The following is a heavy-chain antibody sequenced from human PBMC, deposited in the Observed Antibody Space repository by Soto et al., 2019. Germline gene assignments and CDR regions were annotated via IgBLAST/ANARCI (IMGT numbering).Heavy chain of an antibody. D-gene: IGHD4-17*01. Sequence: GEVWIRQPPGKALEWLAIIYWDDDKRYSPSLKSRLTITKDTSKRQVVLTMTNMDPVDTATYYCARDSRKTYGLGIRAQRLMVSVHS. CDR1: G. J-gene: IGHJ5*01. V-gene: IGHV2-5*02. CDR2: IYWDDDK. CDR3: ARDSRKTYGLGIRAQRLMVSVHS.